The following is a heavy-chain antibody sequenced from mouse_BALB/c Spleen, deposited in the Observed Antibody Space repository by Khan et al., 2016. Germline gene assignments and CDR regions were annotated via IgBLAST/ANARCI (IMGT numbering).Heavy chain of an antibody. CDR1: GYTFTNYG. J-gene: IGHJ1*01. V-gene: IGHV9-3*02. Sequence: QIQLVQSGPELKKPGETVKISCKASGYTFTNYGMNWVKQAPGKGLKWKGWINPNTGEPTYAEEFKGRFAFFLETSASTAYLQINNLKNEDTATCFCARWLLRYFDVWGAGTTVTVSS. CDR3: ARWLLRYFDV. D-gene: IGHD2-3*01. CDR2: INPNTGEP.